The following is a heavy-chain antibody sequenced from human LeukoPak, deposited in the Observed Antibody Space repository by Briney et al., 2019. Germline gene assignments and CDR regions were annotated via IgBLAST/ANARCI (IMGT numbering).Heavy chain of an antibody. V-gene: IGHV4-39*07. CDR2: IYYSGST. CDR3: ARVSDYDGDSDYYYYGMDV. CDR1: GGSISSSSYY. J-gene: IGHJ6*02. Sequence: SETLSLTCTVSGGSISSSSYYWGWIRQPPGKGLEWIGSIYYSGSTYYNPSLKSRVTISVDTSKNQFFLKLSSVTAADTAVYYCARVSDYDGDSDYYYYGMDVWGQGTTVTVSS. D-gene: IGHD4-23*01.